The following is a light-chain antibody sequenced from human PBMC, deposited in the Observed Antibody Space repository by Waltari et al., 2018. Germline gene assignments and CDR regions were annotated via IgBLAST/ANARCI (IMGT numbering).Light chain of an antibody. CDR3: SSYTSSSTRV. V-gene: IGLV2-14*03. J-gene: IGLJ1*01. CDR2: DVS. Sequence: QSALTQPASVSGSPGQSITIPCTGTSSDVGGYNYVPWYQQPPAKAPKLMIYDVSKRPSGVSNLFSGSKSGNTASLTISGLQAEDEADYYCSSYTSSSTRVFGTGTKVTVL. CDR1: SSDVGGYNY.